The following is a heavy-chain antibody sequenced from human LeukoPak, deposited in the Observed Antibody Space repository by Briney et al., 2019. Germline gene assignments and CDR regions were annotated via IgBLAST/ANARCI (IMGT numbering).Heavy chain of an antibody. J-gene: IGHJ6*04. D-gene: IGHD3-10*01. Sequence: GGSLRLSCAASGFSVSSNYMTWVRQAPGKGLEWVSVIHSGGRAYYADSVKGRFTTSRDNSKNTLDLQMNSLSVEDTAVYYCVGVETITMVRGASGDIWGKGTTVTVSS. CDR3: VGVETITMVRGASGDI. CDR1: GFSVSSNY. V-gene: IGHV3-66*02. CDR2: IHSGGRA.